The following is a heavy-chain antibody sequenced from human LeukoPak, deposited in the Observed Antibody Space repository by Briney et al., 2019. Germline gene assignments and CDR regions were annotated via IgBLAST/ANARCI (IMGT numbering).Heavy chain of an antibody. CDR1: GYTYSFTSYY. D-gene: IGHD2-15*01. CDR2: INPSGGST. CDR3: ARDLEPAPRCKSGGNCYALY. J-gene: IGHJ4*02. V-gene: IGHV1-46*01. Sequence: ASVKVSCKASGYTYSFTSYYMHWVRQAPGQGLEWVGIINPSGGSTTYAQKFQGRVTMTRDTSTNTVYMELSSLRSEDTAVYYCARDLEPAPRCKSGGNCYALYWGQGTLVTVSS.